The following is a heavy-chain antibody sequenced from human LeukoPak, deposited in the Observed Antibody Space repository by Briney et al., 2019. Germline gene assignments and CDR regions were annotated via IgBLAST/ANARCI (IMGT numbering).Heavy chain of an antibody. Sequence: PSETLSLTCTVSGYSTSTGYYWDWIRQPPGKGLEWIGTFYHSGSTYYNPSLKSRVTISVDTSKNQFSLKLSSVTAADTAVYYCARAQYSSGWGHIDYWGQGTLVTVSS. J-gene: IGHJ4*02. CDR2: FYHSGST. D-gene: IGHD6-19*01. V-gene: IGHV4-38-2*02. CDR1: GYSTSTGYY. CDR3: ARAQYSSGWGHIDY.